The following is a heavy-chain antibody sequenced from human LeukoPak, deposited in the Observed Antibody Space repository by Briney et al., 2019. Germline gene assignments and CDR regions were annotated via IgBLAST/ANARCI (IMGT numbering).Heavy chain of an antibody. CDR3: AKALNYWYFDL. V-gene: IGHV3-7*03. J-gene: IGHJ2*01. Sequence: GGSLRLSCAASGFTFSTYWMSWVRQAPGNGLEWVANIKPDGSERYYVDSVKGRFTISRDNAKNSLYLQMNSLRAEDTATYYCAKALNYWYFDLWGRGNLVTVSS. CDR1: GFTFSTYW. CDR2: IKPDGSER.